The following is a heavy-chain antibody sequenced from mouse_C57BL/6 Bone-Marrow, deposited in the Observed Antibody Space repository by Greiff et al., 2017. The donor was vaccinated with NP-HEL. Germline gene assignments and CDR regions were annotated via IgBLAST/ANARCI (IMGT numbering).Heavy chain of an antibody. Sequence: QVQLQQPGAELVMPGASVKLSCKASGYTFTSYWMHWVKQRPGQGLEWIGEIDPSDSYTNYNQKFKGKSTLTVDKSSGTAYMQLSSPTSEDSAVYYCARTVDYGSSYDWYFDVWGTGTTVTVSS. J-gene: IGHJ1*03. V-gene: IGHV1-69*01. CDR1: GYTFTSYW. CDR2: IDPSDSYT. D-gene: IGHD1-1*01. CDR3: ARTVDYGSSYDWYFDV.